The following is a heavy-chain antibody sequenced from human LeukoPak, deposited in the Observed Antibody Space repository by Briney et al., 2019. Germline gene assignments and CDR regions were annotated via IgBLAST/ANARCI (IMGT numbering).Heavy chain of an antibody. V-gene: IGHV3-7*01. CDR2: IKTDGSQI. Sequence: GGSLRLSCVASGFTFSSYWMTWVRQAPGKGLEWVANIKTDGSQIYYVDSVKGRFTISRDNAKNSLYLQMNSLRAEDTAVYYCARDQVTTVTYIDYWGQGTLVTVSS. CDR1: GFTFSSYW. D-gene: IGHD4-17*01. J-gene: IGHJ4*02. CDR3: ARDQVTTVTYIDY.